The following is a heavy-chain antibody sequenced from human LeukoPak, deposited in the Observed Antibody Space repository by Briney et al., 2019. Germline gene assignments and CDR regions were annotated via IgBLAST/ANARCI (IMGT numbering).Heavy chain of an antibody. CDR3: ARGDNWNYWGPFDY. D-gene: IGHD1-7*01. Sequence: SETLSLTCAVYGGSFSGYYWSWIRQPPGKGLEWIGEINHSGSTNYNPSLKSRVTISVDTSKNQFSLKLSSVTAADTAVYYCARGDNWNYWGPFDYWGQGTLVTVSS. CDR1: GGSFSGYY. V-gene: IGHV4-34*01. CDR2: INHSGST. J-gene: IGHJ4*02.